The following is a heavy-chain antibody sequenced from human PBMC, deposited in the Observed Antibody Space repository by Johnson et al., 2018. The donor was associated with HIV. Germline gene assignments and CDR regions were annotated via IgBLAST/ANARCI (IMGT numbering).Heavy chain of an antibody. CDR3: AKDLQYCSGGSCYLIRSAFDI. D-gene: IGHD2-15*01. Sequence: VQLVESGGGLIHPGGSLRLSCAASGFTFSNYAMSWVRQAPGKGLEWVSAISDSGGSTNYADSVKGRFTISRDNSKNTLYLQMNSLRAEDTAVYYCAKDLQYCSGGSCYLIRSAFDIWGQGTMVTVSS. CDR1: GFTFSNYA. J-gene: IGHJ3*02. CDR2: ISDSGGST. V-gene: IGHV3-23*04.